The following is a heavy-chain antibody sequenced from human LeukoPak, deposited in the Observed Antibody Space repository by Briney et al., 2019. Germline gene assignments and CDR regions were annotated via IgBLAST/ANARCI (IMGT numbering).Heavy chain of an antibody. D-gene: IGHD6-19*01. CDR1: GFTFSSYA. CDR2: ISGSGGST. Sequence: GGSLRLSCAASGFTFSSYAMSWVRQAPGKGLEWVSAISGSGGSTYYADSVKGRFTISKDNSKNTLYLQMNSLRAEDTAVYYCAKGTGIAVSNFDYWGQGTLVTVSS. J-gene: IGHJ4*02. CDR3: AKGTGIAVSNFDY. V-gene: IGHV3-23*01.